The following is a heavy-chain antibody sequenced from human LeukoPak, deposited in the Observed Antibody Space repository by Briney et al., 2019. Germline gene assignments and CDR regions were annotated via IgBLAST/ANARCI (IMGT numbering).Heavy chain of an antibody. J-gene: IGHJ4*02. CDR2: INPNSGGT. D-gene: IGHD3-10*01. Sequence: GASVKVSCKASGYTFTGYYMHWVRQAPGQGLEWMGWINPNSGGTNYAQKLQGRVTMTTDTSTSTAYMELRSLRSDDTAVYYCARAPPTMVRGVTPDYWGQGTLVTVSS. CDR1: GYTFTGYY. CDR3: ARAPPTMVRGVTPDY. V-gene: IGHV1-2*02.